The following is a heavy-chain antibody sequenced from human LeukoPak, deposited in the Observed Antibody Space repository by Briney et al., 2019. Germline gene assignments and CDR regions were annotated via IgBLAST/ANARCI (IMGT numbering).Heavy chain of an antibody. CDR3: ARGSSSWYPYYFDY. Sequence: GGSLRLSCAASGFTFSSYSMNWVRQAPGEGLEWVSSISSSSSYIYYADSVKGRFTISRDNAKNSLYLRMNSLRAEDTAVYYCARGSSSWYPYYFDYWGQGTLVTVSS. V-gene: IGHV3-21*01. D-gene: IGHD6-13*01. J-gene: IGHJ4*02. CDR1: GFTFSSYS. CDR2: ISSSSSYI.